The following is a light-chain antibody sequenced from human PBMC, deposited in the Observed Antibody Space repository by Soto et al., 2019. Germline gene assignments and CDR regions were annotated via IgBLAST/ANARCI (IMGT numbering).Light chain of an antibody. CDR1: QSVSSNY. CDR3: QQYGSSPPT. Sequence: EIVLTQSPATLSLSPGERVSLSCRASQSVSSNYLAWYQQKLGQAPRLLIYAASSRATGVPDRFSGSGSGTGFTLTITRLQPEDFAVYSCQQYGSSPPTFGRGTKLEIK. J-gene: IGKJ2*01. CDR2: AAS. V-gene: IGKV3-20*01.